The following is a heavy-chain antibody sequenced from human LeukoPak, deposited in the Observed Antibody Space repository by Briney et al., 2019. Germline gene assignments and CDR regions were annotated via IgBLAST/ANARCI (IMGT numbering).Heavy chain of an antibody. CDR2: IYYSGST. Sequence: SETLSLTCTVSGGSVSSGSYYWSWIRQPPGKGLEWIGYIYYSGSTNYNPSLKGRVTISVDTSKNQFSLKLSSVTAADTAVYYCARSGNMFYYDSSGYIFDYWGQGTLVTVSS. CDR1: GGSVSSGSYY. D-gene: IGHD3-22*01. V-gene: IGHV4-61*01. CDR3: ARSGNMFYYDSSGYIFDY. J-gene: IGHJ4*02.